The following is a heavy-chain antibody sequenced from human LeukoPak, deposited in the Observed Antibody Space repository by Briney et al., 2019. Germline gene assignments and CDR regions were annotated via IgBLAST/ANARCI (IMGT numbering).Heavy chain of an antibody. CDR1: GFTFSSYG. V-gene: IGHV3-48*01. Sequence: PGGSLRLSCAASGFTFSSYGMSWVRQAPGKGLEWVSDITSSSSTKYNVDSVKGRFTISRDNAKNSLYLQMNSLRAEDTAVYYCARDSRDSTNYPYYFDYWGQGTLVTVSS. CDR3: ARDSRDSTNYPYYFDY. CDR2: ITSSSSTK. D-gene: IGHD2/OR15-2a*01. J-gene: IGHJ4*02.